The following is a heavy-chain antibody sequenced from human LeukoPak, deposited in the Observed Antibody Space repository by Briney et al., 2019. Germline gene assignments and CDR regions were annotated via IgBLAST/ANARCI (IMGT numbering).Heavy chain of an antibody. D-gene: IGHD3-22*01. Sequence: PGGSLSLSCAASGFTFSSYAMSWLRQAPGPGLEWVSSISTSTSYIYYADSVKGRFTSSRDNAKNSLYLQMNSLRAEDTAVYYCARGLLAGVFDYRGQGTLVTVSS. CDR2: ISTSTSYI. CDR3: ARGLLAGVFDY. J-gene: IGHJ4*02. CDR1: GFTFSSYA. V-gene: IGHV3-21*01.